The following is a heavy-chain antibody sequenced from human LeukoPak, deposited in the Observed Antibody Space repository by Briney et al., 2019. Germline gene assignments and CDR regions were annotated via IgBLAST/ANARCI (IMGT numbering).Heavy chain of an antibody. CDR1: GFTFSGYW. Sequence: GGSLRLSCAASGFTFSGYWMHWVRQAPGKGLEWVSRINIDGGSTTYADSVKGRFTISRDNAKNTMYLQMSSLRADDSAVYYCGRGGLTGQMAAFDYWGQGALVTVST. J-gene: IGHJ4*02. V-gene: IGHV3-74*01. CDR2: INIDGGST. CDR3: GRGGLTGQMAAFDY. D-gene: IGHD3-9*01.